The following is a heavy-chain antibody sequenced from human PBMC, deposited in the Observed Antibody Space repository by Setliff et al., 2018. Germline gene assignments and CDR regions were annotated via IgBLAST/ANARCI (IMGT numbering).Heavy chain of an antibody. J-gene: IGHJ6*02. V-gene: IGHV4-34*01. Sequence: SETLSLTCAVYGGSFSGYYWSWIRQPPGKGLEWIGEINHSGSTNFNPSLKTRVTMSVDTSKNQFALNLKSVTAADTAVYYCVRDRTAYSYGLDVWGQGTTVTVSS. D-gene: IGHD5-18*01. CDR3: VRDRTAYSYGLDV. CDR2: INHSGST. CDR1: GGSFSGYY.